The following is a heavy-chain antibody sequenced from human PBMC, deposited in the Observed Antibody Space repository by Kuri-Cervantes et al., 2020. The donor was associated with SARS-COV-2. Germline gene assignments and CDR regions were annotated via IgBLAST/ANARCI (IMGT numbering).Heavy chain of an antibody. J-gene: IGHJ3*02. Sequence: GESLKISCKGSGYSFSSSWIGWVRQMPGKGLERMGIIFPRDSDTRYSPSFQGQVTISVDKSITTAYLQWSSLEASDTAIYYCARRGGTNTWNPFDIWGQGTMVTVSS. V-gene: IGHV5-51*01. CDR2: IFPRDSDT. CDR1: GYSFSSSW. CDR3: ARRGGTNTWNPFDI. D-gene: IGHD1-1*01.